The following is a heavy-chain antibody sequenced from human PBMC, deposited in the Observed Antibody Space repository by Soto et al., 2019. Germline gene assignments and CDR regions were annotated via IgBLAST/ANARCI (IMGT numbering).Heavy chain of an antibody. CDR3: ARAYDTSGYPYFDY. CDR1: GFTLRRYG. J-gene: IGHJ4*02. CDR2: IWFDGSNK. D-gene: IGHD3-22*01. V-gene: IGHV3-33*01. Sequence: GGSLRLSCAASGFTLRRYGIHWVRQAPGKGLEWVAVIWFDGSNKNYADSVKGRFTVSKDNSKNTLYLQMDGLGAEDTAVYYCARAYDTSGYPYFDYWGQGTLVTVSS.